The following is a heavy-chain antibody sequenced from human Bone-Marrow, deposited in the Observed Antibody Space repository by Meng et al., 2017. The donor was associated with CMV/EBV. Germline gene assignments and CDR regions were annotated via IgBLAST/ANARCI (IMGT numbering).Heavy chain of an antibody. D-gene: IGHD3-9*01. CDR3: ATISKGYYYYGMDV. J-gene: IGHJ6*02. Sequence: GESLKISCAASGFTFSSYAMSWVRQAPGKGLEWVSVIYSGGSSTYYADSVKGRFTISRDNSKNTLYLQMNSLRAEDTAVYYCATISKGYYYYGMDVWGQGTTVTVSS. CDR1: GFTFSSYA. CDR2: IYSGGSST. V-gene: IGHV3-23*03.